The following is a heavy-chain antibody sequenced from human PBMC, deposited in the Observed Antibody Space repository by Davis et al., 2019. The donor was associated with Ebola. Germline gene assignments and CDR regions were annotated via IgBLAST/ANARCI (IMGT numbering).Heavy chain of an antibody. Sequence: GESLKISCAASGFTFSSYSMNWVRQAPGKGLEWVSAISSSGGNTYYVGSVKGRFTISRDNSKNTLYLQMNSLRAGDTAVYYCAKSHCSGGSCPYYFGFWGQGTQVTVSS. CDR3: AKSHCSGGSCPYYFGF. V-gene: IGHV3-23*01. D-gene: IGHD2-15*01. CDR2: ISSSGGNT. CDR1: GFTFSSYS. J-gene: IGHJ4*02.